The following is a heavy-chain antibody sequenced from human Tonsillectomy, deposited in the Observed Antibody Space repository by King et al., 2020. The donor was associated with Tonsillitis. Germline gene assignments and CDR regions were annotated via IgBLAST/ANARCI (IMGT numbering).Heavy chain of an antibody. D-gene: IGHD6-19*01. Sequence: VQLVESGGGLVQPGGSLGLPCATSGLTFSSYAMNWVRQAPGKGLEWVSSISGSGGSKYYPDSVQGRFPISRDNSKNTLYLQMDSLTVEDTAVYYCAKGGSGWYGGLDYWGQGALVIVSS. CDR1: GLTFSSYA. CDR2: ISGSGGSK. J-gene: IGHJ4*02. V-gene: IGHV3-23*04. CDR3: AKGGSGWYGGLDY.